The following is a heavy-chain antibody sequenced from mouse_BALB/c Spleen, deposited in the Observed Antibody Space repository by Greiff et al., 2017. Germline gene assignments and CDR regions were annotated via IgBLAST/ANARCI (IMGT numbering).Heavy chain of an antibody. Sequence: EVQRVESGGGLVKPGGSLKLSCAASGFTFSSYAMSWVRQSPEKRLEWVAEISSGGSYTYYPDTVTGRFTISRDNAKNTLYLEMSSLRSEDTAMYYCAREINVGFAYWGQGTLVTVSA. CDR3: AREINVGFAY. CDR1: GFTFSSYA. J-gene: IGHJ3*01. V-gene: IGHV5-9-4*01. CDR2: ISSGGSYT.